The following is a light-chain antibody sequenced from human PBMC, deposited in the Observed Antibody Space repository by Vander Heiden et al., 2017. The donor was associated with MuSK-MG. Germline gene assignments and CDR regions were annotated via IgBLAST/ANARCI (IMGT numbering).Light chain of an antibody. CDR2: YVS. J-gene: IGLJ3*02. Sequence: QSALTQPASVSGAPGQSITISCIGTSSGVGGYNHVSWDQQHPGNAPKLMMYYVSNRPSGVSKRFSGSKSGNTASPTISGVQAEDEADYYCTQYKSSSLMVFGGGTKLTGL. CDR3: TQYKSSSLMV. CDR1: SSGVGGYNH. V-gene: IGLV2-14*01.